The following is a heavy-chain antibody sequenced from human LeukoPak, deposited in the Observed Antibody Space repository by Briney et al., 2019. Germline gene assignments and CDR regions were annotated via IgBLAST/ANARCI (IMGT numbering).Heavy chain of an antibody. V-gene: IGHV4-61*02. D-gene: IGHD2-15*01. CDR2: IYTSGST. CDR1: GGSISSGSYF. CDR3: VSDRIEVDAFDI. Sequence: SETLSLTCTVSGGSISSGSYFWSWIRQPAGKGLEWIGRIYTSGSTNYNPSLKSRVTISVDTSKNQFSLKLSCVTAADTAVYYCVSDRIEVDAFDIWGQGTMVTVSS. J-gene: IGHJ3*02.